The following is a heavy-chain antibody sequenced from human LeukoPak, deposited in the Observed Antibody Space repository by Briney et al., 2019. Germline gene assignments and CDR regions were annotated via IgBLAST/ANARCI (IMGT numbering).Heavy chain of an antibody. CDR3: ARGSGENWFDP. CDR2: IYTSGST. CDR1: GGSISSGSYD. V-gene: IGHV4-61*02. Sequence: PSQTLSLTCTVSGGSISSGSYDWSWILQPAGKGLEWIGRIYTSGSTNYNPSLKSRVTISVDTSKNQFSLKLSSVTAADTGVYYCARGSGENWFDPWGQGTLVTVSS. J-gene: IGHJ5*02.